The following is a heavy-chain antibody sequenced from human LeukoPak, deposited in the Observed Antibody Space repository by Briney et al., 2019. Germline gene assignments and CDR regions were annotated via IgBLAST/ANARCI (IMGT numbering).Heavy chain of an antibody. V-gene: IGHV3-48*04. CDR3: AREPTSGSYFDY. D-gene: IGHD1-26*01. CDR1: GFTFSSYS. Sequence: GGSLRLSCAASGFTFSSYSMSWIRQAPGKGLEWVSYISSSGSTIYYADSVKGRFTISRDNAKNSLYLQMNSLRAEDTAVYYCAREPTSGSYFDYWGQGTLVTVSS. CDR2: ISSSGSTI. J-gene: IGHJ4*02.